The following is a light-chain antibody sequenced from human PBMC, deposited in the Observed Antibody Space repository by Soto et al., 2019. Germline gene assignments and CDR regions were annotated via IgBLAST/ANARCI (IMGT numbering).Light chain of an antibody. CDR2: DND. CDR1: NSNIGNNY. CDR3: ATWDNILRAWV. Sequence: QSALTQPPSVSAATGQKVTISCSGSNSNIGNNYVTWFQQVPGTAPKLLIIDNDKRPSGIPDRFSGSRSGSSATLAITGLQTVDEADYYCATWDNILRAWVFGGGTKVTVL. V-gene: IGLV1-51*01. J-gene: IGLJ3*02.